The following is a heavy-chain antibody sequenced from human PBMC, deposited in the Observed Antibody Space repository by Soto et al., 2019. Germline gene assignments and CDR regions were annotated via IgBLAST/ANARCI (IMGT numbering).Heavy chain of an antibody. CDR2: ISSSSSYI. Sequence: PGGSLRLSCAASGFTFSSYSMNWVRQAPGKGLEWVSSISSSSSYIYYADSVKGRFTISRDNAKNSLYLQMKSLRAEDTAVYYCARLPTPYSGYDGSLDYWGQGTLVTVSS. J-gene: IGHJ4*02. CDR3: ARLPTPYSGYDGSLDY. D-gene: IGHD5-12*01. CDR1: GFTFSSYS. V-gene: IGHV3-21*01.